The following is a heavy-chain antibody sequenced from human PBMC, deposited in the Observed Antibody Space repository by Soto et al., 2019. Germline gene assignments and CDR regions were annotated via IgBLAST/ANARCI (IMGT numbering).Heavy chain of an antibody. CDR3: ERHTSSSGSPEAFGY. D-gene: IGHD1-26*01. Sequence: PGESLKISCKGSGYSFTSYWIGWVRQMPGKGLEWMGIIYTGDSDTRYSPSFQGQVTISADKSISTAYLQWSSLKASDTALYYCERHTSSSGSPEAFGYCGQGTLVTVSS. V-gene: IGHV5-51*01. CDR1: GYSFTSYW. CDR2: IYTGDSDT. J-gene: IGHJ4*02.